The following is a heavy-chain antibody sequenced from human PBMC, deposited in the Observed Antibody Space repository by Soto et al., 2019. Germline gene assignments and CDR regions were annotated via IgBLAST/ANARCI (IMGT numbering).Heavy chain of an antibody. CDR3: ARGRRIPAVPFDY. CDR2: INHSGST. Sequence: QVQLQQWGAGLLKPSETLSLTCAVYGGSFSGYYWSWIRQPPGKGLEWIGEINHSGSTNYNPSLKRRVTISVDTSKNQFSLKLSSVTAADTAVYYCARGRRIPAVPFDYWGQGTLVTVSS. CDR1: GGSFSGYY. D-gene: IGHD2-2*01. V-gene: IGHV4-34*01. J-gene: IGHJ4*02.